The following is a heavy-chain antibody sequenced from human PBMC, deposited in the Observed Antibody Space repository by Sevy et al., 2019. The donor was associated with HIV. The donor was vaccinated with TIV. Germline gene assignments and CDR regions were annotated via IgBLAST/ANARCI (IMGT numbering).Heavy chain of an antibody. Sequence: GGPLRLSCAASGFSFSSYGMHWVRQAPGKGLEWMSYIQYDGSNKDYADSVKGRFTISRDNSKNTLYLQMNSLRVEDTAVFYCVKEGGGGGGDHWGQGTLVTVSS. CDR2: IQYDGSNK. D-gene: IGHD3-16*01. V-gene: IGHV3-30*02. CDR1: GFSFSSYG. J-gene: IGHJ4*02. CDR3: VKEGGGGGGDH.